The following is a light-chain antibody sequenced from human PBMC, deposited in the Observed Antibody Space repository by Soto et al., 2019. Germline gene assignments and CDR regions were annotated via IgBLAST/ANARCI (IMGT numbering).Light chain of an antibody. J-gene: IGKJ1*01. CDR3: QQYMSYS. CDR2: HAS. Sequence: RVTQSPSPLPSSVGDRVTLTCRASQSISNWLAWYQPKPGTAPKRLIYHASTLESGVPSRFSGRGSGTEFTLTISSLQPDDFASYYCQQYMSYSFGQGTKVDIK. CDR1: QSISNW. V-gene: IGKV1-5*01.